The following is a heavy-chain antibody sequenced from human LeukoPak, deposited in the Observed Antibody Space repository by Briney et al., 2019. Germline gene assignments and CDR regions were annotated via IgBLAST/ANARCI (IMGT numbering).Heavy chain of an antibody. D-gene: IGHD3-22*01. CDR2: ISGSGGST. CDR3: AKDSYYYDTSGYDYFDY. V-gene: IGHV3-23*01. J-gene: IGHJ4*02. Sequence: PGGSLRLSYAASGFTFSTYAMSWVRQAPGKGLEWVSTISGSGGSTYYADSVKGRFTISRDNSKNTLYLQMNSLRAEDTAVYYCAKDSYYYDTSGYDYFDYWGQGTLVTVSS. CDR1: GFTFSTYA.